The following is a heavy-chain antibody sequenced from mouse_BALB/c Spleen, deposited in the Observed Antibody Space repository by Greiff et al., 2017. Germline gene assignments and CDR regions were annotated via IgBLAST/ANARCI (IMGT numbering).Heavy chain of an antibody. V-gene: IGHV5-17*02. CDR1: GFTFSSFG. J-gene: IGHJ4*01. CDR3: ARGNDWYYAMDY. D-gene: IGHD2-12*01. Sequence: EVKVVESGGGLVQPGGSRKLSCAASGFTFSSFGMHWVRQAPEKGLEWVAYISSGSSTIYYADTVKGRFTISRDNPKNTLFLQMTSLRSEDTAMYYCARGNDWYYAMDYWGQGTSVTVSS. CDR2: ISSGSSTI.